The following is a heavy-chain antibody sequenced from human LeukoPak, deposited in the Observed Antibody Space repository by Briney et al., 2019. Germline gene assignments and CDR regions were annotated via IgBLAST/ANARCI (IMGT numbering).Heavy chain of an antibody. D-gene: IGHD2-2*01. Sequence: SETLSLTCAVYGWSFNDYYWNWIRQPPGEGLEWIGEINARGDTNYNPSLESRVTISVDTSKNQFSLRLTSMIAADTALYYCARGQVPAARGYNWFDPWGQGTLVTVSS. CDR2: INARGDT. CDR3: ARGQVPAARGYNWFDP. CDR1: GWSFNDYY. V-gene: IGHV4-34*01. J-gene: IGHJ5*02.